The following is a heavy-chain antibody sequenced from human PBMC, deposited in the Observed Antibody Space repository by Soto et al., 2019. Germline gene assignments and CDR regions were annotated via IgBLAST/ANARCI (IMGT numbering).Heavy chain of an antibody. CDR3: AHRDSGNYPGGVGDY. Sequence: QITLKESGPTLVKPTQTLTLTCTFSGFSLSTSGVSVGWIRQPPGKALEWLALIYWDDDKRYRPSLKSRLTITKDTSKNQMVLTMTNIDPVDTGTYYCAHRDSGNYPGGVGDYWGQGTLVTVSS. D-gene: IGHD1-26*01. CDR2: IYWDDDK. V-gene: IGHV2-5*02. J-gene: IGHJ4*02. CDR1: GFSLSTSGVS.